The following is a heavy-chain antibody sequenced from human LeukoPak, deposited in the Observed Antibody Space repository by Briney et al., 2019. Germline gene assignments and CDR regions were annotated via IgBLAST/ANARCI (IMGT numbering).Heavy chain of an antibody. V-gene: IGHV3-74*01. D-gene: IGHD2-2*01. CDR3: VSFYETN. CDR1: GNYW. Sequence: GGSLRLSCAASGNYWMHWVRQAPGKGLVWVSHINSDGSWTGYADSVRGRFTISKDNAKNTVYLQMNNLRAEDTAVYYCVSFYETNWGRGTLVTVSS. CDR2: INSDGSWT. J-gene: IGHJ4*02.